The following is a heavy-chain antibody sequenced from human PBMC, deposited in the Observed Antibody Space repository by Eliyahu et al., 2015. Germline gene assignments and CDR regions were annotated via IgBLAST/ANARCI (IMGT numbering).Heavy chain of an antibody. D-gene: IGHD6-6*01. CDR1: GGSFSGYY. CDR2: INHSGST. CDR3: ARGREKRYSSSSPGGFDY. V-gene: IGHV4-34*01. Sequence: QVQLQQWGAGLLKPSETLSLTCAVYGGSFSGYYWSWIRQPPGKGLEWIGEINHSGSTNYNPSLKSRVTISVDTSKNQFSLKLSSVTAADTAVYYCARGREKRYSSSSPGGFDYWGQGTLVTVSS. J-gene: IGHJ4*02.